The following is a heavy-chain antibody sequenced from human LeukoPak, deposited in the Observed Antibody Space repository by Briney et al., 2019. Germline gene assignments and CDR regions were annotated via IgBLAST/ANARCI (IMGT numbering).Heavy chain of an antibody. CDR3: VRDRGIASTGGYGMDV. J-gene: IGHJ6*02. V-gene: IGHV3-48*01. D-gene: IGHD6-13*01. Sequence: PGGSLRLSCAASGFTFSSYSMNWVRQAPGKGLEWVSYISSSSSTIYYADSVKGRFTISRDNAKNSLYLQMNSLRAEDTAVYYCVRDRGIASTGGYGMDVWGQGTTVTVSS. CDR1: GFTFSSYS. CDR2: ISSSSSTI.